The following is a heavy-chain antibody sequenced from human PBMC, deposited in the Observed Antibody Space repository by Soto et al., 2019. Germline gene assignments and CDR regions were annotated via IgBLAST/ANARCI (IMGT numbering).Heavy chain of an antibody. D-gene: IGHD2-15*01. CDR2: IYYSGST. J-gene: IGHJ4*02. V-gene: IGHV4-30-4*01. CDR3: AREGRYCSGGSCYSEGFDY. Sequence: QVQLQESGPGLVKPSQTLSLTCTVSGGPISSGDYYWSWIRQPPGKGLEWIGYIYYSGSTYYNPSLKSRVTISVDSSKNQCSLKLSSVTAADTAVYYCAREGRYCSGGSCYSEGFDYWGQGTLVTVSS. CDR1: GGPISSGDYY.